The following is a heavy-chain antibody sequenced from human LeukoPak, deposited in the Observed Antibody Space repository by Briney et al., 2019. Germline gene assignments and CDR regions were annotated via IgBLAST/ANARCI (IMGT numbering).Heavy chain of an antibody. CDR1: GGSISCGGYY. Sequence: PSETLSLTCTVSGGSISCGGYYWSWIRQHPGKGLEWIGYIYYSGSTYYNPSLKSRVTISVDTSKNQFSLKLSSVTAADTAVYYCARYDSSGYYRLTFDYWGQGTLVTVSS. D-gene: IGHD3-22*01. V-gene: IGHV4-31*03. CDR2: IYYSGST. CDR3: ARYDSSGYYRLTFDY. J-gene: IGHJ4*02.